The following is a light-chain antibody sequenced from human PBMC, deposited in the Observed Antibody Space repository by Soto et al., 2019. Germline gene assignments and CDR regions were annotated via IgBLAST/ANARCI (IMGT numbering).Light chain of an antibody. CDR3: AVWDDSLSGVV. CDR2: NDY. Sequence: QSVLAQPPSASGTPGQKVTISCSGSTSNVGSNLASWYQQLPGSAPKLLIYNDYERPSEVPDRFSGSKSGNSASLGISGLRSEDDADYFCAVWDDSLSGVVFGGGTKLTVL. J-gene: IGLJ2*01. V-gene: IGLV1-47*02. CDR1: TSNVGSNL.